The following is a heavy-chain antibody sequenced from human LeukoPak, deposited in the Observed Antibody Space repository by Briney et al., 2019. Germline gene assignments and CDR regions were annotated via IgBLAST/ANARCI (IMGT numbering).Heavy chain of an antibody. CDR3: AKDGLYYYGSGSYSDY. Sequence: GGSLRLSCAASGFIVSSNYMGWVRQAPGKGLEWVSVIYSGGITYYADSVKGRFTISRDNSKNTLYLQMNSLRAEDTAVYYCAKDGLYYYGSGSYSDYWGQGTLVTVSS. J-gene: IGHJ4*02. CDR2: IYSGGIT. V-gene: IGHV3-53*01. D-gene: IGHD3-10*01. CDR1: GFIVSSNY.